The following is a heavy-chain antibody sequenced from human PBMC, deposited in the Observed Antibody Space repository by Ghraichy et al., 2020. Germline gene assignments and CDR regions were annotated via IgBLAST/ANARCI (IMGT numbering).Heavy chain of an antibody. J-gene: IGHJ6*02. CDR1: GSPFSTPF. CDR2: FNPNSGGT. D-gene: IGHD6-19*01. V-gene: IGHV1-2*02. Sequence: ASVKVSCKTSGSPFSTPFLNFLLLSPLQLLEWMGWFNPNSGGTNFIQKFHGRVTMTRDTSINTAFMELSRLRSDDTAVYYCARADSSTSGYFYYYGLDVWGQGTTVTVSS. CDR3: ARADSSTSGYFYYYGLDV.